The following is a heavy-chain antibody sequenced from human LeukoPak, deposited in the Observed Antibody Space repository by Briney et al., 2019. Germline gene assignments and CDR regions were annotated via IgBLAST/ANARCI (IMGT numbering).Heavy chain of an antibody. CDR3: ARDRCNSTNCSARVAFDI. V-gene: IGHV4-4*07. D-gene: IGHD2-2*01. CDR1: GGSISNYY. Sequence: SETLSLTCTVSGGSISNYYWSWIRQPAGKGLEWIGRIYTSGSTNYNPSLESRVTMSVDTSKKQFSLILSSVTAAATAVYYCARDRCNSTNCSARVAFDIWGQGTMVTVSS. CDR2: IYTSGST. J-gene: IGHJ3*02.